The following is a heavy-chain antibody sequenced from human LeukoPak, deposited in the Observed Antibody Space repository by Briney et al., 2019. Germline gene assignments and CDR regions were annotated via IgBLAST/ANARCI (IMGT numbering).Heavy chain of an antibody. J-gene: IGHJ4*02. CDR2: IYYSGST. Sequence: SAPLSLPCPVSSGSISSYYWTWMRQPPGKGLEGIGFIYYSGSTSYNPSLKSRVTISVDTSRNQFSLKLTSVTAADTAVYYCARATIAAAGPFDYWGQGALVTVSS. CDR1: SGSISSYY. V-gene: IGHV4-59*08. D-gene: IGHD6-13*01. CDR3: ARATIAAAGPFDY.